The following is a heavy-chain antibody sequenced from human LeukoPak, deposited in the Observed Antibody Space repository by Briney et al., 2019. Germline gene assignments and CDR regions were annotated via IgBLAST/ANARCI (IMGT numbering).Heavy chain of an antibody. J-gene: IGHJ4*02. CDR2: ISSSSSSI. CDR3: AREADSSAFDY. CDR1: GFTFSSYS. Sequence: GGSLRLSCVASGFTFSSYSMNWVRQAPGKGLEWVSYISSSSSSIYYADSVKGRFTISRDNAKNSLYLQMNSLRAKDTAVYYCAREADSSAFDYWGQGTLVTVSS. V-gene: IGHV3-48*01. D-gene: IGHD6-19*01.